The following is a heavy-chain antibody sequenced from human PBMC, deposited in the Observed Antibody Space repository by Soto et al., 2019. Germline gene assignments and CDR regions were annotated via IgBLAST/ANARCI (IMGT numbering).Heavy chain of an antibody. V-gene: IGHV3-7*05. CDR1: GFTFSSYW. J-gene: IGHJ4*02. Sequence: EVQLVESGGGLVQPGGSLRLACAASGFTFSSYWMSWVRQAPGKGLEWMANIKEDGGQEYYVDSVKGRFTIPRDNAKSSLYSQLNSVRAEDTAVYYCARAWGANSSTWGDHWGQGTLVNVS. D-gene: IGHD6-13*01. CDR3: ARAWGANSSTWGDH. CDR2: IKEDGGQE.